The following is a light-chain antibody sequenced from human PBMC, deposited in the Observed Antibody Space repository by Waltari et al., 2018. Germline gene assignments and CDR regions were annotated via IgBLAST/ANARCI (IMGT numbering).Light chain of an antibody. Sequence: QSALTQPASVSGSPGKSITISCTRSNGEIGGYNFVSWYQQHPGKAPKLMIYDLNKRPSGVSNRFSASKSGKTASLTISGLQAEDEANYYCSSYTTSSTLVFGGGTKVTVL. CDR1: NGEIGGYNF. J-gene: IGLJ2*01. V-gene: IGLV2-14*03. CDR3: SSYTTSSTLV. CDR2: DLN.